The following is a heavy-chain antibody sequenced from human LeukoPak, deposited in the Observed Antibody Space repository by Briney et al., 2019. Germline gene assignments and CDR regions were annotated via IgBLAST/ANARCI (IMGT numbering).Heavy chain of an antibody. CDR3: AGLVGRYSSGLYYYYFDY. V-gene: IGHV4-4*02. J-gene: IGHJ4*02. Sequence: SGTLSLTCTVSGDSINSLDLWSWVRQPPGKGLEWIGEMYLSGTTHSNPSVKSRVTISIDKSKNQFFLNLSSVTAADTAVYYCAGLVGRYSSGLYYYYFDYWGQGTLATVSS. CDR2: MYLSGTT. D-gene: IGHD3-22*01. CDR1: GDSINSLDL.